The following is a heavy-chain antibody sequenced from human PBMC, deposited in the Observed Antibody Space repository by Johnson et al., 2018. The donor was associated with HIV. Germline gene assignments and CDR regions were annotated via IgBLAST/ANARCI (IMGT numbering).Heavy chain of an antibody. Sequence: VQLVESGGGLIQPGGSLRLSCAASGFSVRTNYMSWVRQAPGKGLEWVSVIYSGGSTYYADSVKGRFTISRDNSKNTLYLQMNSLRAEDTAVYYCARARARVTFDIWGQGTMVTVSS. CDR1: GFSVRTNY. D-gene: IGHD2-21*01. CDR3: ARARARVTFDI. CDR2: IYSGGST. V-gene: IGHV3-53*01. J-gene: IGHJ3*02.